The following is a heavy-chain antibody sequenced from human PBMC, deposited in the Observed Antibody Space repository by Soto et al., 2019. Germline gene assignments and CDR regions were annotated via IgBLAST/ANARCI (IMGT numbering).Heavy chain of an antibody. CDR1: GFTFSSYG. J-gene: IGHJ6*03. Sequence: HPGGSLRLSCAASGFTFSSYGMHWVRQAPGKGLEWVAVIWYDGSNKYYADSVKGRFTISRDNSKNTLYLQMNSLRAEDTAVYYCARGYDILTGLWQWGYYYYMDVWGKGTTVTVSS. V-gene: IGHV3-33*01. CDR2: IWYDGSNK. CDR3: ARGYDILTGLWQWGYYYYMDV. D-gene: IGHD3-9*01.